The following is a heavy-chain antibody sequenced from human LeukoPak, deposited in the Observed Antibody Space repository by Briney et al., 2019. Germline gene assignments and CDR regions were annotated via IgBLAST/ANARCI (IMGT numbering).Heavy chain of an antibody. CDR1: GGSISSNNYF. V-gene: IGHV4-61*05. J-gene: IGHJ2*01. CDR2: IYYSGST. D-gene: IGHD6-19*01. Sequence: SETLSLTCTVSGGSISSNNYFWGWIRQPPGKGLEWIGYIYYSGSTNYNPSLKSRVTISVDTSKNQFSLKLSSVTAADTAVYYCARGYSSGWYWYFDLWGRGTLVTVSS. CDR3: ARGYSSGWYWYFDL.